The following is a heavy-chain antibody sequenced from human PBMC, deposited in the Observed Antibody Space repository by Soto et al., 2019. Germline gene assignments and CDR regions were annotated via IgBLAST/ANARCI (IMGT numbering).Heavy chain of an antibody. D-gene: IGHD3-3*01. CDR3: ARGLVYDFWSGYSMDV. V-gene: IGHV3-30-3*01. Sequence: PGGSLRLSCAASGFTFSSYAMHWVRQAPGKGLEWVAVISYDGSNKYYADSVKGRFTISRDNSKNTLYLQMNSLRAEDTAVYYCARGLVYDFWSGYSMDVWGQGTTVTVSS. CDR1: GFTFSSYA. J-gene: IGHJ6*02. CDR2: ISYDGSNK.